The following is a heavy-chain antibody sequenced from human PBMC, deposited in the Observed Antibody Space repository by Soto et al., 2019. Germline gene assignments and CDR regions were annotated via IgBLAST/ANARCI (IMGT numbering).Heavy chain of an antibody. J-gene: IGHJ5*02. D-gene: IGHD2-2*01. CDR3: ARDQVPAALLGWLDP. Sequence: SETLSLTCTVSGGSIYSGGYYWSWIRQHPGKGLEWIGYTYYGGSTYYNPSLKSRFSISVDTSKNQFVLNLRSVTSADTAVYYCARDQVPAALLGWLDPWGQGTLVTVS. V-gene: IGHV4-31*03. CDR2: TYYGGST. CDR1: GGSIYSGGYY.